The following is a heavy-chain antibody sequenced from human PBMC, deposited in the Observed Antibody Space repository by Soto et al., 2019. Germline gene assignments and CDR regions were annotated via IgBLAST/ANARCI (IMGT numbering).Heavy chain of an antibody. CDR1: GGSISSYY. Sequence: SEMLSLTCTVSGGSISSYYWSWIRQPPGKGLEWIGYIYYSGSTNYNPSLKSRVTISVDTSKNQFSLKLSSVTAADTAVYYCASLPIVAAAGREVDYWGQETLVTVSS. V-gene: IGHV4-59*08. CDR3: ASLPIVAAAGREVDY. D-gene: IGHD6-13*01. CDR2: IYYSGST. J-gene: IGHJ4*02.